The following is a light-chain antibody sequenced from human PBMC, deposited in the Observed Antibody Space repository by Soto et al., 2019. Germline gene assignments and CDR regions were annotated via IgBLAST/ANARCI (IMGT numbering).Light chain of an antibody. Sequence: EIVLTQSPGTLSLSPGERATLSCRVSQSLSSGALAWYQQKPGQAPRLLIYGASSRATGIPDRFSGSGSGTDFTLTINRLEPEDFAVYYCQQYGSSFGQGTKVEIK. CDR3: QQYGSS. CDR1: QSLSSGA. J-gene: IGKJ1*01. CDR2: GAS. V-gene: IGKV3-20*01.